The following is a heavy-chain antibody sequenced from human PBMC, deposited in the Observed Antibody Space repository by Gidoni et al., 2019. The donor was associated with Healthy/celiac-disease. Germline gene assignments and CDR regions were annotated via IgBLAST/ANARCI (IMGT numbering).Heavy chain of an antibody. D-gene: IGHD3-22*01. CDR2: IIPIFGTA. Sequence: QVQLMQSGAEVKKPGSSVKVSCKASGGPFSSYALSWVRQAPGQGLEWMGGIIPIFGTANYAQKFQGRVTITADKSTSTAYMELSSLRSEDTAVYYCARLRTTYYYDSSGLSHYFDYWGQGTLVTVSS. CDR1: GGPFSSYA. V-gene: IGHV1-69*06. J-gene: IGHJ4*02. CDR3: ARLRTTYYYDSSGLSHYFDY.